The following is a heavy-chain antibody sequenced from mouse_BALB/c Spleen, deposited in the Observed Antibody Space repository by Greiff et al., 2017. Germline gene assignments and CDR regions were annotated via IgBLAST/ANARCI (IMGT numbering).Heavy chain of an antibody. J-gene: IGHJ1*01. CDR3: ARAYGSSYWYFDV. V-gene: IGHV5-4*02. CDR2: ISDGGSYT. Sequence: EVHLVESGGGLVKPGGSLKLSCAASGFTFSDYYMYWVRQTPEKRLEWVATISDGGSYTYYPDSVKGRFTISRDNAKNNLYLQMSSLKSEDTAMYYCARAYGSSYWYFDVWGAGTTVTVSS. CDR1: GFTFSDYY. D-gene: IGHD1-1*01.